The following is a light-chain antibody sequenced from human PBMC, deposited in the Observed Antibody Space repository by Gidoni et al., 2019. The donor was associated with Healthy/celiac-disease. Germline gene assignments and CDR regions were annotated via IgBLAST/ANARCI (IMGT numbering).Light chain of an antibody. CDR2: EVS. Sequence: QSALTQPASVSGSPGQSITISCTGTSRDVGGYNYVSWYQQHPGKAPKLMIYEVSNRPSGVPDRFSGSKSGNTASLTISGLQAEDEADYYCSSYTSSPYVFGTGTKVTVL. V-gene: IGLV2-14*01. CDR1: SRDVGGYNY. CDR3: SSYTSSPYV. J-gene: IGLJ1*01.